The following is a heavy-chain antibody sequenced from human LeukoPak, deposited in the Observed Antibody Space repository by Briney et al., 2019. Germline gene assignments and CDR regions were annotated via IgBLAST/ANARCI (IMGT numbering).Heavy chain of an antibody. D-gene: IGHD6-6*01. Sequence: ASVKVSCKASGGTFSSYAISWVRQAPGQGLEWMGGIIPIFGTANYAQKFQGRVTITADESTSTAYMELSSLRSEDTAVYYCARISIAAREGYYYYMDVWGKGTMVTVSS. CDR1: GGTFSSYA. J-gene: IGHJ6*03. V-gene: IGHV1-69*01. CDR2: IIPIFGTA. CDR3: ARISIAAREGYYYYMDV.